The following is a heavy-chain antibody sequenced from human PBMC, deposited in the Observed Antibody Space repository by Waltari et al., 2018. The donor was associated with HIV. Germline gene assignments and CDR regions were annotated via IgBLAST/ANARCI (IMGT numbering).Heavy chain of an antibody. CDR1: GGSFSPYF. Sequence: QVQLQQWGAGLLKPSETLSLTCAVYGGSFSPYFWSWVRQPPGKGLEWIGEVNQGGNSKYNPSLESRVSVTFDTSKNQFSLNLDSVTAADTAVYFWARRRQVVSQPFDYWGQGTPVIVS. CDR3: ARRRQVVSQPFDY. CDR2: VNQGGNS. D-gene: IGHD3-22*01. V-gene: IGHV4-34*01. J-gene: IGHJ4*02.